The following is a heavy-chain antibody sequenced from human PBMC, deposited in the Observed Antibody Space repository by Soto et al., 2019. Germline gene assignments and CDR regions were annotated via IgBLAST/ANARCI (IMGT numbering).Heavy chain of an antibody. CDR1: GGSISSYY. Sequence: SETLSLTCTVSGGSISSYYWSWIRQPPGKGLEWIGYIYYSGSTNYNPSLKSRVTISVDTSKNQFSLKLSSVTAADTAVYYCAKRGSGRYFDPWGQGTLVTVSS. CDR2: IYYSGST. D-gene: IGHD6-19*01. V-gene: IGHV4-59*01. CDR3: AKRGSGRYFDP. J-gene: IGHJ5*02.